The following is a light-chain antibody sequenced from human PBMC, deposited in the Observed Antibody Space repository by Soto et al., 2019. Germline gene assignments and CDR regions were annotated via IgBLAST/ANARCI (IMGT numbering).Light chain of an antibody. V-gene: IGKV1-9*01. CDR2: AAS. CDR3: QQLGET. Sequence: IQVGQSPSSLAACVGDSVTITCRASQGISSYLAWYQQKPGKAPKLLIYAASTLQSGVPSRFRGSGSGTDFTLTISSLQPEDFATYYCQQLGETFGPGAKVDIK. J-gene: IGKJ3*01. CDR1: QGISSY.